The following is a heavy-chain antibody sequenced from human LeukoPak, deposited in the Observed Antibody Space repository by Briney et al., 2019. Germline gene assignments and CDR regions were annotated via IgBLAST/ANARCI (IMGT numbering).Heavy chain of an antibody. V-gene: IGHV1-18*01. Sequence: ASVKVSCKASGYTFTSYGISWVRQAPGQGLEWMGWISAYNGNTNYAQKLQGRVTMTTDTSTSTAYMELRSLRSDDTAVYYCARDPGYSGYDGQDAFDIWGQGTMVTVSS. CDR2: ISAYNGNT. D-gene: IGHD5-12*01. J-gene: IGHJ3*02. CDR1: GYTFTSYG. CDR3: ARDPGYSGYDGQDAFDI.